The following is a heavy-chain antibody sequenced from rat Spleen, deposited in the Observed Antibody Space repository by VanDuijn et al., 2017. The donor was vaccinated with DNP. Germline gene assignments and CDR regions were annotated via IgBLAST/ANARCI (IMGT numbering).Heavy chain of an antibody. D-gene: IGHD1-1*01. CDR3: ARPMDYYSGGFAH. CDR1: GFTFSDYY. V-gene: IGHV5-22*01. J-gene: IGHJ3*01. CDR2: IGYDGDSN. Sequence: EVQLVESGGDLVQPGRSLKLSCAASGFTFSDYYMAWVRQTPTEGLAWVAYIGYDGDSNYNGDSVKGRFTISRDNAKSTLYLQMNSLRSEDMATYYCARPMDYYSGGFAHWGQGTLVTVSS.